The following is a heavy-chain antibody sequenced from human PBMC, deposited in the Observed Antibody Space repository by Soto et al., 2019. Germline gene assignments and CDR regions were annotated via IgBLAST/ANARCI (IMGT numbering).Heavy chain of an antibody. Sequence: QVQLQESGPGLVKPSETLSLTCTVSGGSISSYYWSWIRQPPGKGLEWIGYIYYSGSTNYNPSLKSRVTISVDTSKNQFSLKLSSVTAADTAVYYCARARNYDILTGYYSEYYYYYYMDVWGKGTTVTVSS. CDR1: GGSISSYY. CDR2: IYYSGST. CDR3: ARARNYDILTGYYSEYYYYYYMDV. D-gene: IGHD3-9*01. V-gene: IGHV4-59*01. J-gene: IGHJ6*03.